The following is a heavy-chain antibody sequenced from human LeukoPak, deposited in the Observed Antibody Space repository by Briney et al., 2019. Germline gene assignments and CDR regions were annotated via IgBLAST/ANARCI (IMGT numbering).Heavy chain of an antibody. CDR3: AKMKGHPLPKYYMDV. CDR1: GFTFSSYA. Sequence: RGSLRLSCAASGFTFSSYAMSWVRQAPGKGLEWVSGISGSGDNTLYADSVKGRFTISRDNSKNTLYLEMNSLRAEDTAIYYCAKMKGHPLPKYYMDVWGQGTTVTVSS. J-gene: IGHJ6*01. CDR2: ISGSGDNT. D-gene: IGHD1-26*01. V-gene: IGHV3-23*01.